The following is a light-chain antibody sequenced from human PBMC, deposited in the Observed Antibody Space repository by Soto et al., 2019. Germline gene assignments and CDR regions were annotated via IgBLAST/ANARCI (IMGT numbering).Light chain of an antibody. Sequence: DIQMTQSPYTLSASVGDRVTIICRASQGISTWLAWYQQKPGTAPKLLIYDASSLESGVPSRFSGSGSETEFTLTISSLQPDDYATYYCQQYSSYSRTFGQGTKVEIK. CDR2: DAS. V-gene: IGKV1-5*02. CDR1: QGISTW. J-gene: IGKJ1*01. CDR3: QQYSSYSRT.